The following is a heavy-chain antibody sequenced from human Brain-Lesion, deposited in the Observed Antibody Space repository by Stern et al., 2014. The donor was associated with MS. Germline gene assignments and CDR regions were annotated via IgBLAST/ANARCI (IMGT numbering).Heavy chain of an antibody. CDR2: IKSKTDGGTT. D-gene: IGHD1/OR15-1a*01. J-gene: IGHJ4*02. Sequence: EVQLVESGGGLVKPGGSLRLSCAASGFTFGDAWMTWVRQAPGKGLEWVGRIKSKTDGGTTDYAAPVRGRFTISRDDSEETLYLQMDSLKTEDTAMYFCSTERTATAQNFDYWGQGVLVIVSS. CDR1: GFTFGDAW. CDR3: STERTATAQNFDY. V-gene: IGHV3-15*01.